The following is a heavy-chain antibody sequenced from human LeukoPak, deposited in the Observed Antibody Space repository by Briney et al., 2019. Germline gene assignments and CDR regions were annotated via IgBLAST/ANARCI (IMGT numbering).Heavy chain of an antibody. Sequence: ASVKVSCKASVYTFTSYYMHWVRQAPGQGLEWMGIINPSGGSTSYAQKFQGRVTMTRDTSTSTVYMELSSLRSEDTAVYYCARGDILTGYIHYFDYWGQGTLVTVSS. J-gene: IGHJ4*02. CDR3: ARGDILTGYIHYFDY. V-gene: IGHV1-46*01. CDR1: VYTFTSYY. D-gene: IGHD3-9*01. CDR2: INPSGGST.